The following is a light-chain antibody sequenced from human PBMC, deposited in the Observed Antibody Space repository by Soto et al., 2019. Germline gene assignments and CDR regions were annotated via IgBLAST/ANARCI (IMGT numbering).Light chain of an antibody. Sequence: DLVLTQSPDSLAVSLGERATINCKSSQGVLYRSNNKNYVAWYQQKPGQPPKPLIYWASTRESGVPERFSGSGSGTDFTLTIDRLESEDFAVYFCQQYGDLPWTFGQGTKVDIK. J-gene: IGKJ1*01. CDR1: QGVLYRSNNKNY. CDR3: QQYGDLPWT. CDR2: WAS. V-gene: IGKV4-1*01.